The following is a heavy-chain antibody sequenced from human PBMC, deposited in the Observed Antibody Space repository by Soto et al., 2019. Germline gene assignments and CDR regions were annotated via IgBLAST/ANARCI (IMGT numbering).Heavy chain of an antibody. V-gene: IGHV1-69*06. CDR2: VIPMFPKA. J-gene: IGHJ4*02. D-gene: IGHD3-22*01. Sequence: QVRLVQSEAEVKKAGSSVQVPCKASGGTFISDAVTWVRQAPGQGLEWMGGVIPMFPKANYAQKFQGRATITADKSTSTVYMELHSLKSEDTALYYCARCHSDSSGPGYLDSWGQGTLVTVTS. CDR3: ARCHSDSSGPGYLDS. CDR1: GGTFISDA.